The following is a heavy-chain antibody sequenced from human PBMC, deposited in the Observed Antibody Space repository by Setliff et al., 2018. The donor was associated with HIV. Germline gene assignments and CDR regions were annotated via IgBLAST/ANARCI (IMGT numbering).Heavy chain of an antibody. CDR1: GGSIGNYY. D-gene: IGHD1-7*01. Sequence: SETLSLTCTVSGGSIGNYYWSWIRQPPGKGLEWIGYIYSTGYTNYHPSLKTRATISLDTSKSQFSLRLTSVTATDTAIYYCARHPREEPQRNYKFDSWGQGTLVTVSS. V-gene: IGHV4-4*09. CDR3: ARHPREEPQRNYKFDS. CDR2: IYSTGYT. J-gene: IGHJ4*02.